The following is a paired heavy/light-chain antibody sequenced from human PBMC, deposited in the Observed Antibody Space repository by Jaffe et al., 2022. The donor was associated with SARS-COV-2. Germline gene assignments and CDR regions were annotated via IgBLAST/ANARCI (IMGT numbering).Heavy chain of an antibody. CDR2: IYWDDDK. CDR1: GFSLSTGGVG. V-gene: IGHV2-5*02. CDR3: AHATKKTTYFFDY. D-gene: IGHD4-4*01. Sequence: QITLKESGPTLVKSTQTLTLTCTFSGFSLSTGGVGVGWIRQPPGKALEWLALIYWDDDKPYSPSLKNRLTITKDTSKNQVVLTMTNMDPVDTATYYCAHATKKTTYFFDYWGQGTLVTVSS. J-gene: IGHJ4*02.
Light chain of an antibody. CDR1: KLGDKY. CDR2: QDR. Sequence: SYELTQPPSVSVSPGQTASITCSGDKLGDKYAYWYQQKSGQSPVLVIYQDRKRPSGIPERFSGSNSGNTATLTISGTQAMDEADYYCQAWDSSTVVFGGGTKLTVL. V-gene: IGLV3-1*01. J-gene: IGLJ2*01. CDR3: QAWDSSTVV.